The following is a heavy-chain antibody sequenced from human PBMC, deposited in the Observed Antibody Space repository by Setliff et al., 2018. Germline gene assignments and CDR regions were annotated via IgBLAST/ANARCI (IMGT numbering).Heavy chain of an antibody. CDR1: GASISSYY. J-gene: IGHJ4*02. D-gene: IGHD1-26*01. Sequence: PSETLSLTCTVSGASISSYYWSWIRQPPGEGLEWIGYIYPSGNIKYNPSLKSRVTISLDTSKNQFSLKLSFVTAADTAVYYCARHPSSGSYYGGSIFYFDDWGPGILVTVSS. CDR3: ARHPSSGSYYGGSIFYFDD. CDR2: IYPSGNI. V-gene: IGHV4-4*09.